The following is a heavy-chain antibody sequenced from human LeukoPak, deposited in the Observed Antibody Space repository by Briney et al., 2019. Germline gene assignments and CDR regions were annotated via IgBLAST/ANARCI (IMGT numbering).Heavy chain of an antibody. Sequence: GGSLRLSCAASGFAFSTYTMHWVRQAPGKGLEWVAVISIVGNIQYYTDSVKGRFTISRDNSKNTLYLQMNSLRPEDTAVYYCARDIGVNMIWGQGTLVTVSS. CDR1: GFAFSTYT. CDR3: ARDIGVNMI. CDR2: ISIVGNIQ. J-gene: IGHJ4*02. V-gene: IGHV3-30*04. D-gene: IGHD3-22*01.